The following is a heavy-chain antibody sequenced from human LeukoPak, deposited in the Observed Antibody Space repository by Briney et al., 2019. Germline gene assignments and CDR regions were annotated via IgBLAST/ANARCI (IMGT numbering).Heavy chain of an antibody. J-gene: IGHJ3*02. CDR3: ARDPVYDAFDI. Sequence: SETLSLTCTVSGFSVSSGSYYWRWIRQPQGKGLEWIGYIYYSGSTNYNPSLKSRVTISVDTSKNQFSLKLSSVTAADTAVYYCARDPVYDAFDIWGQGTMVTVSS. D-gene: IGHD2-8*01. CDR2: IYYSGST. CDR1: GFSVSSGSYY. V-gene: IGHV4-61*01.